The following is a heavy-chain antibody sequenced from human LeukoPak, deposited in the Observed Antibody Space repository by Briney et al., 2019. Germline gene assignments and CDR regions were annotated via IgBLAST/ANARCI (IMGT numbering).Heavy chain of an antibody. J-gene: IGHJ3*02. Sequence: GGSLRLSCAASGFTVNSNCMIWVRQAPGKGLEWVSVSYSGGSTHSADSVEGRITISRDNSKNTLFLQMNSLRAEDTAVYYCARGGSYPNDPFDIWGQGTMVTV. CDR2: SYSGGST. V-gene: IGHV3-53*01. CDR3: ARGGSYPNDPFDI. D-gene: IGHD1-26*01. CDR1: GFTVNSNC.